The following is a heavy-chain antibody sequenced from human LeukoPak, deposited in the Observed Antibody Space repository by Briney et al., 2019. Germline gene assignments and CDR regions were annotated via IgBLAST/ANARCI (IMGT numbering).Heavy chain of an antibody. J-gene: IGHJ3*02. V-gene: IGHV4-39*07. CDR3: ARGGELDAFDI. Sequence: SETLSLTCTVSGDSISTSNSYWGWIRQPPWKGLEWIGSIYYSGNTYYNASLKSRVTISVDTSKNQFSLKLSSVTAADTAVYYCARGGELDAFDIWGQGTMVTVSS. CDR2: IYYSGNT. CDR1: GDSISTSNSY.